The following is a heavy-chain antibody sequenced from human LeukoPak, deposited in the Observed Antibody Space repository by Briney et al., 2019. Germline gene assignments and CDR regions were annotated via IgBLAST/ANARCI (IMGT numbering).Heavy chain of an antibody. D-gene: IGHD6-6*01. Sequence: GASVTVSCKASGYTFTSYGISWVRQAPGQGLESMGWISAYNGNTNYAQKLQGRVTMTTDTSTSTAYMELRSLRSDDTAVYYCARVATSSSSNYYYYYGMDVWGQGTTVTVS. J-gene: IGHJ6*02. V-gene: IGHV1-18*01. CDR3: ARVATSSSSNYYYYYGMDV. CDR2: ISAYNGNT. CDR1: GYTFTSYG.